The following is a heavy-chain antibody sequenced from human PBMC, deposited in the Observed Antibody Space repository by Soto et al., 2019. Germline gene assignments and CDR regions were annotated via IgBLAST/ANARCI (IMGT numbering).Heavy chain of an antibody. CDR3: SRELRYCRGGSCSITGDAYDI. Sequence: HPGGSLRLSCTASGFIVSNTYVNWVRQAPGKGLEWVSVISNRGDTHYADSVRGRFSLSRDISDNTLHLQMNNLRVEDTAVYYFSRELRYCRGGSCSITGDAYDIWGQGTMVTVSS. CDR2: ISNRGDT. V-gene: IGHV3-66*01. J-gene: IGHJ3*02. CDR1: GFIVSNTY. D-gene: IGHD2-15*01.